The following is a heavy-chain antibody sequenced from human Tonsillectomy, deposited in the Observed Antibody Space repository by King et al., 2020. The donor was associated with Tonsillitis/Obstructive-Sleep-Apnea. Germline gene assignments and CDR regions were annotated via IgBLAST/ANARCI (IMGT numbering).Heavy chain of an antibody. CDR3: AIRVPARRGGYFDY. Sequence: VQLQESGPGLVKPSETLSLTCTVSGGSISNYYWSWIRQPPGKGLEWIGYIYYSGSTNYNPSLKSRVTISVDTSKNQFSLKLSSVTAADTAVYYCAIRVPARRGGYFDYWGQGTLVTVSS. V-gene: IGHV4-59*01. D-gene: IGHD2-2*01. J-gene: IGHJ4*02. CDR2: IYYSGST. CDR1: GGSISNYY.